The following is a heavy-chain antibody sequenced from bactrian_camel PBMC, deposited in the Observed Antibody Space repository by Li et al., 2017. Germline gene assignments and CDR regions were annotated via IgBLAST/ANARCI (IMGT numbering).Heavy chain of an antibody. CDR3: AGSWDVSAKWALESMTRPDFGY. CDR2: IAGGST. D-gene: IGHD2*01. CDR1: AVDPDSRSC. V-gene: IGHV3S40*01. J-gene: IGHJ6*01. Sequence: DVQLVESGGGSVESGGSMRLSCKASAVDPDSRSCLTWFRQSAGKEREWVAIAGGSTDYADSVKGRFTISRDYAKNTVWLQMNSLLPEDTAVYYCAGSWDVSAKWALESMTRPDFGYWGQGTQVTVS.